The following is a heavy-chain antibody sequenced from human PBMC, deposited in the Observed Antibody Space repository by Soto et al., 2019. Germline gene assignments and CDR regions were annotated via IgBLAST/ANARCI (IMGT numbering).Heavy chain of an antibody. J-gene: IGHJ4*02. Sequence: QVQLVQSGAEVKKPGASVKVSCKASGYTFTGYYMHWVRQAPGQGFEWMGWINPNSGGTNYAQKFQGRVTMTRDTSISTVSMELSRLRSDDTAVYYCAGNWNDGDDYFDYWGQGTLVTVSS. CDR3: AGNWNDGDDYFDY. CDR2: INPNSGGT. V-gene: IGHV1-2*02. D-gene: IGHD1-1*01. CDR1: GYTFTGYY.